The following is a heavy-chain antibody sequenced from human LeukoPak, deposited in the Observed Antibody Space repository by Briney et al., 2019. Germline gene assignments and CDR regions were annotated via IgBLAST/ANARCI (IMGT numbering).Heavy chain of an antibody. D-gene: IGHD4-23*01. CDR2: MYGDMSDI. V-gene: IGHV3-74*01. CDR1: GFIFSNSW. CDR3: ARDLGLRGCN. Sequence: GGSLRLSCAVSGFIFSNSWRHWVRQTPGKGLGWVSRMYGDMSDISYADSEKGRFTISRDNAKNTLYLQMNSLRGEDTAVYYCARDLGLRGCNWGQGTLVTVS. J-gene: IGHJ4*02.